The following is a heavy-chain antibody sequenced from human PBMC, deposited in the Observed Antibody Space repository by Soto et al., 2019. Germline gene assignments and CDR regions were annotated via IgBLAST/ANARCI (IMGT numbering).Heavy chain of an antibody. CDR1: GYTFTSYD. V-gene: IGHV1-8*01. D-gene: IGHD6-25*01. J-gene: IGHJ4*02. CDR3: AREAASLGNDY. CDR2: MNPNSGNT. Sequence: QVQLVQSGAEVKKPGASVKVSCKASGYTFTSYDINWVRQATGQGLEWMGWMNPNSGNTGYAQKLQGRVTMTRNTSRRTAYMELSSLRADDAAVYYCAREAASLGNDYWGQGTLVPVSS.